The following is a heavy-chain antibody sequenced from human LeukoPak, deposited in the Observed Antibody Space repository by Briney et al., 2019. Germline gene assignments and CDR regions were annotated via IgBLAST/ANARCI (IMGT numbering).Heavy chain of an antibody. Sequence: GGSLRLSCAASGFTFNYYNMNWVRQAPGKALEWVSSITSSGAYIFYADSVRGRFTISRDNAKNSLYLQMNSLRAEDTAVYYCARVREAVAGPDAFDIWGQGTMGTVSS. CDR1: GFTFNYYN. V-gene: IGHV3-21*01. CDR2: ITSSGAYI. D-gene: IGHD6-19*01. J-gene: IGHJ3*02. CDR3: ARVREAVAGPDAFDI.